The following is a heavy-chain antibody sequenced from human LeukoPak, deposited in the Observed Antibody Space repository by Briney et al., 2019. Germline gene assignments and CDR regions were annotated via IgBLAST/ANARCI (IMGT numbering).Heavy chain of an antibody. CDR1: GGSFSGYY. Sequence: SETLSLTCAVYGGSFSGYYWSWICQPPGKGLEWIGEINHSGSTNYNPSLKSRVTISVDTSKNQFYLKLSSVTAADTAVYYCAIGPPPSGSHYYYYMDVWGKGTTVNVSS. V-gene: IGHV4-34*01. CDR3: AIGPPPSGSHYYYYMDV. J-gene: IGHJ6*03. D-gene: IGHD1-26*01. CDR2: INHSGST.